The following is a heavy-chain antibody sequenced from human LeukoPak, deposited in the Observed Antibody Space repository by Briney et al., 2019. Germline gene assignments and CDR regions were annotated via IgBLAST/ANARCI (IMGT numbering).Heavy chain of an antibody. Sequence: PGGPLRLSCAASGYTFSSYAMSWGRQARGKGVEWVIAISGRGGSTYYADSVKGRFTISRENSKNTLYLQMNSLRAEDTAVYYCAKQGDYGDFEVDYWGQGTLVTVSS. CDR2: ISGRGGST. CDR1: GYTFSSYA. V-gene: IGHV3-23*01. CDR3: AKQGDYGDFEVDY. J-gene: IGHJ4*02. D-gene: IGHD4-17*01.